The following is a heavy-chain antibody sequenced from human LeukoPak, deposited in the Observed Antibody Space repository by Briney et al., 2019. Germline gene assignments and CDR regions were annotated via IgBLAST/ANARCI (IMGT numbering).Heavy chain of an antibody. CDR3: ARTPNNPRLARYYYMDV. CDR1: GYTFTSYG. CDR2: ISPYNSNT. V-gene: IGHV1-18*01. Sequence: ASVKVSCKASGYTFTSYGISWVRQAPGQGLEWMGWISPYNSNTNYAQKLQGRVTMTTDTSTSTAYMELRSLRSDDTAVYYCARTPNNPRLARYYYMDVWGKGTTVTVSS. D-gene: IGHD3-16*01. J-gene: IGHJ6*03.